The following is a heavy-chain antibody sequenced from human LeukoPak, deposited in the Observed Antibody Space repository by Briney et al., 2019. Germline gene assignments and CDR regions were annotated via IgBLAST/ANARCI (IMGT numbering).Heavy chain of an antibody. V-gene: IGHV4-30-4*01. CDR1: GGSISSGDYY. CDR3: ARPYYYDSRIDP. Sequence: SETLSLTCTVSGGSISSGDYYWSWIRQPPGKGLEWIAYMYYSGSTYYNPSLKSRVAMSADTSKNQLSLKLSSVTAAGTAVYYCARPYYYDSRIDPWGQGILVTVSS. J-gene: IGHJ5*02. D-gene: IGHD3-22*01. CDR2: MYYSGST.